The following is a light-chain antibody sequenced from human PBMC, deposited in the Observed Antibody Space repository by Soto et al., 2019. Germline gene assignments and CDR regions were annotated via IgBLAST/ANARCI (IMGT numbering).Light chain of an antibody. J-gene: IGKJ2*01. CDR1: QSISRW. CDR2: EAS. Sequence: DIQMTQSPSTLSASVGDRVTITCRASQSISRWLAWYQQKPGEAPKLLIYEASTLESGVPSRFSGSRSGTEFTLTVSSLQPDDFATYYCQQYNDSFPYAFGQGTQLEIK. V-gene: IGKV1-5*03. CDR3: QQYNDSFPYA.